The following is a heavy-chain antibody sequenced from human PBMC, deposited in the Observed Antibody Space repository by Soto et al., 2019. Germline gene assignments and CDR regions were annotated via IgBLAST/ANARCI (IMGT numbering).Heavy chain of an antibody. Sequence: QVQLVESGGGVVQPGRSLRLSCAASGFTFSSYAMHWVRQAPGKGLEWVAVISYDGSNKYYADSVKGRFTISRDNSKNTLYLQMNSLRAEDTAVYYCARDRRYYDSSGRFDYWGQGTLVTVSS. J-gene: IGHJ4*02. CDR3: ARDRRYYDSSGRFDY. CDR2: ISYDGSNK. D-gene: IGHD3-22*01. CDR1: GFTFSSYA. V-gene: IGHV3-30-3*01.